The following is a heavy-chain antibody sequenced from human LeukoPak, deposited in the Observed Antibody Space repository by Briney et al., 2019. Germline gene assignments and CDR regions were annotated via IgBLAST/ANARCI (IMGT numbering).Heavy chain of an antibody. Sequence: NAGGSLRLSCAASGFTFSSYSMNWVRQAPGKGLEWVSSISSSSSYIYYADSVKGRFTISRDNAKNSLYLQMNSLRAEDTAVYYCARADWDTAMIDYWGQGTLVTVSS. CDR2: ISSSSSYI. V-gene: IGHV3-21*01. J-gene: IGHJ4*02. CDR1: GFTFSSYS. CDR3: ARADWDTAMIDY. D-gene: IGHD5-18*01.